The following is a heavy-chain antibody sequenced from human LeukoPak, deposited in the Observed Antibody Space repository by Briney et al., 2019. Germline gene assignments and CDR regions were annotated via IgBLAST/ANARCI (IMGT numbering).Heavy chain of an antibody. CDR2: IWYDGSNK. V-gene: IGHV3-33*01. CDR3: ARDIREVLAY. D-gene: IGHD3-10*01. J-gene: IGHJ4*02. Sequence: GGSLRLSCAASGFTFSSYGMHCVRQAPGKGLEWVAVIWYDGSNKYYADSVKARFTISRDNSKNTLYLQMNSLRAEDTAVYYCARDIREVLAYWGQGTLVTVSS. CDR1: GFTFSSYG.